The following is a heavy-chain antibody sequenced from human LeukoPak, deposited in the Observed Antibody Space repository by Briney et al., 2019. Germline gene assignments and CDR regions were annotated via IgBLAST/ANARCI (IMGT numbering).Heavy chain of an antibody. D-gene: IGHD2-2*01. Sequence: PSETLSLTCTVSGGSISSSSYYWGWIRQPPGKGLEWIGSIYYSGSTYYNPSLKSRVTISVDTSKNQFSLKLSSVTAADTAVCYCARGLRPQYQPLLTGTYYFDYWGQGTLVTVSS. CDR1: GGSISSSSYY. V-gene: IGHV4-39*07. CDR2: IYYSGST. J-gene: IGHJ4*02. CDR3: ARGLRPQYQPLLTGTYYFDY.